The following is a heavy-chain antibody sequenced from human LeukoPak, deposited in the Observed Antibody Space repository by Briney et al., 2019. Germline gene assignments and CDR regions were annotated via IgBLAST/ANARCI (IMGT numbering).Heavy chain of an antibody. V-gene: IGHV5-51*01. Sequence: GESLKISCKGSGYSFTSYWIGWVRQMPGKGLEWMGIIYPGDSDTRYSPSFQGQVAISADKSISTAYLQWSSLKAPDTAMYYCARYYYGSGSYIYYWGQGTLVTVSS. J-gene: IGHJ4*02. CDR2: IYPGDSDT. CDR3: ARYYYGSGSYIYY. CDR1: GYSFTSYW. D-gene: IGHD3-10*01.